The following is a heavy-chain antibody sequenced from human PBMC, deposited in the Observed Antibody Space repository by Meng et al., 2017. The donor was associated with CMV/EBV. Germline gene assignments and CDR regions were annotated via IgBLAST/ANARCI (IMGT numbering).Heavy chain of an antibody. Sequence: SLKISCAASGFTFDDYAMHWVRQAPGKGLEWVSGISWNSGSIGYADSVKGRFTISRDNAKNSLYLQMNSLRAEDTALYYCARDRVVVVPAAILENSYYYYGMDVWGQGTTVTVSS. J-gene: IGHJ6*02. CDR2: ISWNSGSI. V-gene: IGHV3-9*01. D-gene: IGHD2-2*02. CDR1: GFTFDDYA. CDR3: ARDRVVVVPAAILENSYYYYGMDV.